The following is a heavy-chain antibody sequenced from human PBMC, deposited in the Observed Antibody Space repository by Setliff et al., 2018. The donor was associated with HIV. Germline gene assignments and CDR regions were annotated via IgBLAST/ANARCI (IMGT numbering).Heavy chain of an antibody. Sequence: SETLSLTCTVSGGSIGSSNYYWGWIRQPPGKGLEWIGSIYYSGNTYYNPSLKSRVTMSVDTSKNQFSLNLRSVTAADTAVYFCARDRVPFRYTGWGQGTLVTVSS. CDR3: ARDRVPFRYTG. D-gene: IGHD5-18*01. J-gene: IGHJ4*02. V-gene: IGHV4-39*02. CDR2: IYYSGNT. CDR1: GGSIGSSNYY.